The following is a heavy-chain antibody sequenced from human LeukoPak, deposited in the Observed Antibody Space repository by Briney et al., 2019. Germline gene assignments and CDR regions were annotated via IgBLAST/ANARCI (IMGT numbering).Heavy chain of an antibody. CDR1: GFTFNSYS. CDR3: ARDGGFYSDY. J-gene: IGHJ4*01. Sequence: GGSLRLSCAASGFTFNSYSMNWVRQAPGKGLEWLSFITTGSTTIYYADSVRGRFTISRDNAKNSLYLQMSSLRAEDTAVYYCARDGGFYSDYWGHGTLVTVSS. CDR2: ITTGSTTI. D-gene: IGHD3-16*01. V-gene: IGHV3-48*01.